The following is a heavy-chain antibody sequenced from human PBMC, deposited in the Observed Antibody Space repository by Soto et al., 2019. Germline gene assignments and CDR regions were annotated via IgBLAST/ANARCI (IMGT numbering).Heavy chain of an antibody. J-gene: IGHJ6*02. CDR1: GYMFTSYG. V-gene: IGHV1-18*01. CDR2: ISAYNGNT. Sequence: ASVKLSCKASGYMFTSYGISWVRQAPGPGLEWMGWISAYNGNTDYAQKLQGRVTMTTDTPTSTAYMEVRSLRSDDTAVYYCARDREAFSSTWYRNYYYYGMDVWGQGTTVTVSS. D-gene: IGHD6-13*01. CDR3: ARDREAFSSTWYRNYYYYGMDV.